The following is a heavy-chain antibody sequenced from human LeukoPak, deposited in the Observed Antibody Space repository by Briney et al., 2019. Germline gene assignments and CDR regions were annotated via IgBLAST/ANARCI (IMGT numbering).Heavy chain of an antibody. CDR3: ARTSRNYYYMDV. Sequence: SQTLSLTCTVSGGSISSGGYYWSWIRQHPGKGLEWIGYIYYSGSTYYNPSLKSRVTISVDTSKNQFSLKLSSVAAADTAVYYWARTSRNYYYMDVWAKGPRSPSP. CDR2: IYYSGST. CDR1: GGSISSGGYY. D-gene: IGHD6-13*01. V-gene: IGHV4-31*03. J-gene: IGHJ6*03.